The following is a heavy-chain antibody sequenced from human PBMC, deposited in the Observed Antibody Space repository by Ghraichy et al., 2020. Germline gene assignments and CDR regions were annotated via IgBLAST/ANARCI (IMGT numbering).Heavy chain of an antibody. CDR2: INHSGST. J-gene: IGHJ4*02. V-gene: IGHV4-34*01. D-gene: IGHD5-24*01. CDR1: GGSFSGYY. CDR3: ARGGIIRRWLQSPGYYFDY. Sequence: SETLSLTCAVYGGSFSGYYWSWIRQPPGKGLEWIGEINHSGSTNYNPSLKSRVTISVDTSKNQFSLKLSSVTAADTAVYYCARGGIIRRWLQSPGYYFDYWGQGTLVTVSS.